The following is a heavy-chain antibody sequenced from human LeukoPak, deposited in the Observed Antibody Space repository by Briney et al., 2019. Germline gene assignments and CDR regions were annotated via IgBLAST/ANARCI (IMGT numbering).Heavy chain of an antibody. CDR2: TYYRSKWYN. D-gene: IGHD2-8*02. CDR1: GDSVSSNSAA. V-gene: IGHV6-1*01. Sequence: SQTLSLTCAISGDSVSSNSAAWNWIRQSPSRGLEWLGRTYYRSKWYNGYAVSVRGRITINPDTSKNQFSLQLSSVTPEDTAVYYCAADLRTGTAFDYWGQGTLVTVSS. CDR3: AADLRTGTAFDY. J-gene: IGHJ4*02.